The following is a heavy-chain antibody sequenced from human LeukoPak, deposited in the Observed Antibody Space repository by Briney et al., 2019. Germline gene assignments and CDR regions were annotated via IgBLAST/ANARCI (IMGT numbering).Heavy chain of an antibody. V-gene: IGHV3-33*06. J-gene: IGHJ4*02. CDR2: ISYDGKNI. D-gene: IGHD5-12*01. CDR1: AFSFSSYG. Sequence: GGSLRLSCGAFAFSFSSYGFHWVRQAPGKGLEWVSAISYDGKNIHYTDSVRGRFTISRDNSRNTVYLQMNSLRVEDTAVYYCAKTYSRESGYDFFFHYWGQGTRATVSS. CDR3: AKTYSRESGYDFFFHY.